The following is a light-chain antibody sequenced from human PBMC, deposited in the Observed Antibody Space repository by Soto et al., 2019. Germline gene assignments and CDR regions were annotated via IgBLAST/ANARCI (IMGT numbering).Light chain of an antibody. CDR2: DAS. J-gene: IGKJ5*01. CDR1: QSVSSY. CDR3: QQRSNWLPIT. Sequence: EIVLTQSPATLSLSPGERATLSCRASQSVSSYLAWYQQKPGQAPRLLIYDASNRATGIPARFSGRGSGTDFTLTISSLEPEDFAVYYCQQRSNWLPITFGQGTRLEIK. V-gene: IGKV3-11*01.